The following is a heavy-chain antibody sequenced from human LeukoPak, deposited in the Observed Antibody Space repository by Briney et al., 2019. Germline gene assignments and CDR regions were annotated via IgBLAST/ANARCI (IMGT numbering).Heavy chain of an antibody. Sequence: GSLSLSCAASGFTFSNYWMSWVRQAPGKGLEWVANIKEDGSEKYYVDSVKGRFTISRDSARNSLYLQMNSLRAEDTAVYYCASGRQLGYWGQGTLVTVSS. D-gene: IGHD6-13*01. CDR1: GFTFSNYW. CDR3: ASGRQLGY. CDR2: IKEDGSEK. J-gene: IGHJ4*02. V-gene: IGHV3-7*01.